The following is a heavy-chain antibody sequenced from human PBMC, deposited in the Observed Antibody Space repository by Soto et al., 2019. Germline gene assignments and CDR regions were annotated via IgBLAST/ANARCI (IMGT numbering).Heavy chain of an antibody. CDR3: ARLRVYSSGRDAFDI. Sequence: QLQLQESGPGLVKPSETLSLTCTVSGGSISSSSYYWGWIRQPPGKGLEWIGSIYYSGSTYYNPSLKSRVTISVDTSKNQFSLKLSSVTAADTAVYYCARLRVYSSGRDAFDIWGQGTMVTVSS. CDR2: IYYSGST. J-gene: IGHJ3*02. V-gene: IGHV4-39*01. CDR1: GGSISSSSYY. D-gene: IGHD6-19*01.